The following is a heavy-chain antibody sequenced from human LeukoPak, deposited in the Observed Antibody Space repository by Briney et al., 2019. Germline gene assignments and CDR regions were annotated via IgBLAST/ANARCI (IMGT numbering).Heavy chain of an antibody. CDR2: IYYSGST. Sequence: KPSETLSLTCTVSGGPISSSSYYWGWIRQPPGKGLEWIGSIYYSGSTYYNPSLKSRVTISVDTSKNQFSLELSSVTAADTAVYYCARECTNGVCYLDYWGQGTLVTVSS. CDR1: GGPISSSSYY. CDR3: ARECTNGVCYLDY. J-gene: IGHJ4*02. D-gene: IGHD2-8*01. V-gene: IGHV4-39*01.